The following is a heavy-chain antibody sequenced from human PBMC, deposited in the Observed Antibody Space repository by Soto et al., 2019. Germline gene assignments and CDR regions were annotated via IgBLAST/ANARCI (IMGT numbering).Heavy chain of an antibody. D-gene: IGHD3-22*01. CDR2: IYYSGST. CDR3: ARASVSGYYFRAPRADAFDI. Sequence: QVQLQESGPGLVKPSETLSLTCTVSGGSISSYYWSWIRQPPGKGLEWIGYIYYSGSTNYNPSLKSRVTISVDTSKNQFSLKLSSVTAADTAVYYCARASVSGYYFRAPRADAFDIWGQGTMVTVSS. J-gene: IGHJ3*02. CDR1: GGSISSYY. V-gene: IGHV4-59*01.